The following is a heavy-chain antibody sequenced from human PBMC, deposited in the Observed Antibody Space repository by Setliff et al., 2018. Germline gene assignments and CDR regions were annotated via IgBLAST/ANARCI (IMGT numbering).Heavy chain of an antibody. V-gene: IGHV3-11*04. CDR3: ARDVDYIRPEYYYGMDV. Sequence: PGGSLRLSCAAYGFTFSDYYMSWIREAPGKGLEWVSYISSIGSTIYYADSVKGRFTIARDNAKNSLYLQMNSLRAEDTAVYYCARDVDYIRPEYYYGMDVWGQGTTVTVSS. CDR1: GFTFSDYY. D-gene: IGHD4-4*01. J-gene: IGHJ6*02. CDR2: ISSIGSTI.